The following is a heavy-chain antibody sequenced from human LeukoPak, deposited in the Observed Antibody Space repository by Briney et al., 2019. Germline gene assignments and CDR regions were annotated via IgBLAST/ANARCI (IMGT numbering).Heavy chain of an antibody. CDR2: ISSSSKYI. D-gene: IGHD1-26*01. CDR3: ARDQSIAGPTTADY. CDR1: GLTFSTYS. V-gene: IGHV3-21*01. J-gene: IGHJ4*02. Sequence: GGSLRLSCAASGLTFSTYSMNWVRQAPGRGLEWVSSISSSSKYIYYADSVKGRFTISRDDAKNSLSLQMNSLRAEDTAVYYCARDQSIAGPTTADYWGQGTLVTVSS.